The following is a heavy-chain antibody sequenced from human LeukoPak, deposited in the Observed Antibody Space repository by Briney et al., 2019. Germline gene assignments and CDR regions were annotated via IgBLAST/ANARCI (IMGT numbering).Heavy chain of an antibody. CDR3: VRPAYGGNYPFLY. CDR2: IYSGGST. V-gene: IGHV3-66*04. D-gene: IGHD4-23*01. Sequence: GGSLRLSCAASGFTVSSGYMGGVRQAPGKGLEGVWVIYSGGSTYYADSVKGRFTISRDNAKNSLYLQMNSLRAEDTAVYYCVRPAYGGNYPFLYWGQGTLVTVSS. CDR1: GFTVSSGY. J-gene: IGHJ4*02.